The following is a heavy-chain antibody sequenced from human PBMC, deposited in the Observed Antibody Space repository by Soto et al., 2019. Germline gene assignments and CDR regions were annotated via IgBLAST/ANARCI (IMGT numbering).Heavy chain of an antibody. V-gene: IGHV3-23*04. D-gene: IGHD2-15*01. Sequence: EVQLVESEGGLIQPGGALRLSCAASGFTFSSHAMSWVRQAPGKGLEWVSSISAGSEGAYYADSVKGRFTISRANSNNTLYLQMNSLRTEDTAVYYCARDLWWYLHWGQGTLVTVSS. CDR2: ISAGSEGA. CDR1: GFTFSSHA. CDR3: ARDLWWYLH. J-gene: IGHJ4*02.